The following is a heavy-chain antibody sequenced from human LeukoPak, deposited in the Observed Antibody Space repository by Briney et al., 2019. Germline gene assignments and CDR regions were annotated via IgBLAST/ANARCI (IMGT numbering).Heavy chain of an antibody. J-gene: IGHJ4*02. CDR1: GGTFSSYA. CDR2: IIPIFGTA. Sequence: ASVKVSCKASGGTFSSYAISWVRQAPGQGLEWMGGIIPIFGTANYAQKLQGRVTMTTDTSTSTAYMELRSLRSDDTAVYYCARSGSRLVWFGETMGYLDYWGQGTLVTVSS. CDR3: ARSGSRLVWFGETMGYLDY. D-gene: IGHD3-10*01. V-gene: IGHV1-69*05.